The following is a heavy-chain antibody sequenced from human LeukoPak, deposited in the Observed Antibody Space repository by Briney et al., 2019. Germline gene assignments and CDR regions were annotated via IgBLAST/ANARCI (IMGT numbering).Heavy chain of an antibody. CDR3: AREGRYFDWLGNGGAYDI. CDR2: INAVNGNT. CDR1: GYTFTSYA. D-gene: IGHD3-9*01. Sequence: ASVKVSCKASGYTFTSYAMHWVRQAPGQRLEWMGWINAVNGNTKYSQKFQGRVTITRDTSASAAYMELSSLRSEDTAVYCCAREGRYFDWLGNGGAYDIWGQGTMVTVSS. J-gene: IGHJ3*02. V-gene: IGHV1-3*01.